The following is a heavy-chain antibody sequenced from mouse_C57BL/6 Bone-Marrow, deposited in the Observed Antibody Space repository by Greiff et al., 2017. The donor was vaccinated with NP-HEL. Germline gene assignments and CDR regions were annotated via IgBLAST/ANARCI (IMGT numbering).Heavy chain of an antibody. V-gene: IGHV1-72*01. CDR2: IDPNSGGT. CDR1: GYTFTSYW. Sequence: QVQLQQPGAELVKPGASVKLSCKASGYTFTSYWMHWVKQRPGRGLEWIGRIDPNSGGTKYNEKFKSKATLTVDKPSSTAYMQLSSLTSEDSAVYYWARERAAQATGYYAMDYWGQGTSVTVSS. CDR3: ARERAAQATGYYAMDY. J-gene: IGHJ4*01. D-gene: IGHD3-2*02.